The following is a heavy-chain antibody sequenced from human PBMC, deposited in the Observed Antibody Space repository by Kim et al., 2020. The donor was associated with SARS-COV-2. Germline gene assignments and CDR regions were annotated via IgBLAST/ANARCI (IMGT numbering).Heavy chain of an antibody. CDR3: TTVKGQWPERGQWLVRRGKINYYFDY. Sequence: GGSLRLSCAASGFTFSNAWMSWVRQAPGKGLEWVGRIKSKTDGGTTDYAAPVKGRFTISRDDSKNTLYLQMNSLKTEDTAVYYCTTVKGQWPERGQWLVRRGKINYYFDYWGQGTLVTVSS. V-gene: IGHV3-15*01. D-gene: IGHD6-19*01. J-gene: IGHJ4*02. CDR2: IKSKTDGGTT. CDR1: GFTFSNAW.